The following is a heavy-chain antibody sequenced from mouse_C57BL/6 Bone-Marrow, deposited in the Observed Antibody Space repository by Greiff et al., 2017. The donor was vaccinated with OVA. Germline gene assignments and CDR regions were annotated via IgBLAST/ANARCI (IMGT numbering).Heavy chain of an antibody. D-gene: IGHD2-5*01. V-gene: IGHV1-64*01. J-gene: IGHJ1*03. CDR3: ARDSNYPSYWYFDV. CDR1: GYTFTSYW. Sequence: QVQLQQSGAELVKPGASVKLSCKASGYTFTSYWMHWVKQRPGQGLEWIGMIHPNSGSTNYNEKFKSKATLTVDKSSSTAYMQLSSLTSEDSAVYYCARDSNYPSYWYFDVWGTGTTVTVSS. CDR2: IHPNSGST.